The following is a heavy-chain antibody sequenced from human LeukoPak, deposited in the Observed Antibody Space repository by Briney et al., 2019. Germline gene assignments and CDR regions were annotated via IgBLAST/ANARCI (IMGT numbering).Heavy chain of an antibody. D-gene: IGHD3-22*01. CDR2: IYPGDSDT. Sequence: GESLKISCKGSGYSFTSYWIGWVRQMPGKGLEWMGIIYPGDSDTRYSPSFQGQVTISADKSISTAYLQWSSLKASDTAMYYCAGMEYYYDSSGYELDYWGQGTLVTVSS. CDR3: AGMEYYYDSSGYELDY. V-gene: IGHV5-51*01. CDR1: GYSFTSYW. J-gene: IGHJ4*02.